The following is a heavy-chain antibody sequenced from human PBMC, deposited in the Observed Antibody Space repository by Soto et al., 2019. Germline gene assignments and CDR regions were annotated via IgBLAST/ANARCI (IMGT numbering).Heavy chain of an antibody. D-gene: IGHD2-2*01. J-gene: IGHJ6*02. Sequence: GGSLRLSCAASGFTFSSYGMHWVRQAPGKGLEWVAVIWYDGSNKYYADSVKGRFTISRDNSKNTLYLQMNSLRAEDTAVYYCARDSWDMVVVVPAAMPFFHYGMDVWGQGTTVTVSS. CDR3: ARDSWDMVVVVPAAMPFFHYGMDV. V-gene: IGHV3-33*01. CDR1: GFTFSSYG. CDR2: IWYDGSNK.